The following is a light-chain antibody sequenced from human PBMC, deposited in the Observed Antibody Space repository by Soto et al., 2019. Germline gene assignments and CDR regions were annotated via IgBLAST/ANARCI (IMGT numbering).Light chain of an antibody. J-gene: IGLJ3*02. V-gene: IGLV2-14*03. Sequence: QSALTQPASVSGSPGQSITISCTGSSNDVGAFNYVSWYRHSPGEAPKVLIRGVSIRPSGVSIRFSASKSANTASLTISGLQAEDDALYYCSSYTTSNTCVFGGGTKLTVL. CDR3: SSYTTSNTCV. CDR2: GVS. CDR1: SNDVGAFNY.